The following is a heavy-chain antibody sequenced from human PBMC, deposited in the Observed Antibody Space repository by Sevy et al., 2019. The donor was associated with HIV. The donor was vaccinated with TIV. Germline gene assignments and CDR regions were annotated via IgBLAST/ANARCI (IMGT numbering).Heavy chain of an antibody. Sequence: GGSLRLSCAASGFIVTSHYMAWVHQAPGKGLEWVSSIYTGGGTYYADSVKGRFTISRDNSKNTLYLQMNSLSAEATAFYYCARVPGYDEPYYFDYWGQGALVTVPQ. CDR1: GFIVTSHY. D-gene: IGHD3-3*01. J-gene: IGHJ4*02. CDR2: IYTGGGT. V-gene: IGHV3-53*01. CDR3: ARVPGYDEPYYFDY.